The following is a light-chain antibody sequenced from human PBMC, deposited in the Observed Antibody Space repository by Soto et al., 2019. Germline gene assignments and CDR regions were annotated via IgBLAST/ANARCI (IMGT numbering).Light chain of an antibody. Sequence: QSVLTQPPSASGTPGRRVTISCSGSSSNIGSNPVNWYQQLPGTAPKLLIYGNHQRPSGVPDRFSGSKSVTSASLAISGLQSEDEADYYCAAWDDSLGILVFGGGTKVTVL. J-gene: IGLJ2*01. V-gene: IGLV1-44*01. CDR3: AAWDDSLGILV. CDR2: GNH. CDR1: SSNIGSNP.